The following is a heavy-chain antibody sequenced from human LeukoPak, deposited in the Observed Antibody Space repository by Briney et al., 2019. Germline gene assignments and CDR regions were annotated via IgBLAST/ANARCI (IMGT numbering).Heavy chain of an antibody. J-gene: IGHJ4*02. Sequence: SETLSLTCTVSGGSISSSSYYWGWIRQPPGKGLEWIGSIYYSGSTYYNPSLKSRVTISVDTSKNQFSLKLSSVTAADTAVYYCARESTMVRGVLFDYWGQGTLVTVSS. CDR2: IYYSGST. CDR3: ARESTMVRGVLFDY. D-gene: IGHD3-10*01. V-gene: IGHV4-39*07. CDR1: GGSISSSSYY.